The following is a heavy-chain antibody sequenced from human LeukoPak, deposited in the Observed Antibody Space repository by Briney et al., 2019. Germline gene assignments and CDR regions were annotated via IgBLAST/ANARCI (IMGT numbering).Heavy chain of an antibody. V-gene: IGHV1-8*01. J-gene: IGHJ1*01. CDR1: GYTFTSYD. Sequence: ASVKVSCKASGYTFTSYDINWVRQATGQGLEWMGWMNPNSGNTGYAQKFQGRVTMTRNTSISTAYMELSSLRSGDTAVYYCARRQETYDSTGYQKPRAEYFQHWGQGTLVTVSS. CDR2: MNPNSGNT. CDR3: ARRQETYDSTGYQKPRAEYFQH. D-gene: IGHD3-22*01.